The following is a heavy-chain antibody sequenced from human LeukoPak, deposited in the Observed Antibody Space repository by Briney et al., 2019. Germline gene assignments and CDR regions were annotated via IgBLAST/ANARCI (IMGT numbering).Heavy chain of an antibody. CDR2: MNPNSGNT. V-gene: IGHV1-8*01. CDR3: ARDLVGSGSYYVYFDY. J-gene: IGHJ4*02. D-gene: IGHD1-26*01. Sequence: WASVKVSCKASGYTFTSYDINWVRQATGQGLEWMGWMNPNSGNTGYAQKFQGRVTMTRNTSISTAYMELSRLRSDDTAVYYCARDLVGSGSYYVYFDYWGQGTLVTVSS. CDR1: GYTFTSYD.